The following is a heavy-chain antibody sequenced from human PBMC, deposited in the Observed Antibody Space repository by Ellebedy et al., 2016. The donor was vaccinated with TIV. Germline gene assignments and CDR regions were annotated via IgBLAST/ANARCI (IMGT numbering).Heavy chain of an antibody. D-gene: IGHD3-3*02. J-gene: IGHJ4*02. CDR1: GYTFTSYY. CDR3: ARVSLTARYFDY. CDR2: INPSGGST. Sequence: ASVKVSCKASGYTFTSYYMHWVRQAPGQGLEWMGIINPSGGSTSYAQKFQGRVTMTTDTSTSTAYMELRSLRSDDTAVYFCARVSLTARYFDYWGQGTLVTVSS. V-gene: IGHV1-46*01.